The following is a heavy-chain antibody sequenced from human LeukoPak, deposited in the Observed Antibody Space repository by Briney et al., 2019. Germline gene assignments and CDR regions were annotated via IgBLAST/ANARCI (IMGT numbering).Heavy chain of an antibody. Sequence: SETLSLTCTVSGFSISSGFYWGWIRQPPGKGLEWIGTIHGGGSTNYSPSLKSRVTISVDTSKNQFSLNLSSVTVADTAIYYCARVYIYGRSYFDYWGQGTLVTVSS. CDR3: ARVYIYGRSYFDY. CDR2: IHGGGST. J-gene: IGHJ4*02. CDR1: GFSISSGFY. D-gene: IGHD4-17*01. V-gene: IGHV4-38-2*02.